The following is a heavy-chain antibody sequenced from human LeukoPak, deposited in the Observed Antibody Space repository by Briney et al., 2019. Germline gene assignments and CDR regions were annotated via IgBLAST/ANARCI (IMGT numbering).Heavy chain of an antibody. CDR3: AKSSLFCSNVSCSYYFDS. CDR1: GGSISSYY. J-gene: IGHJ4*02. Sequence: SETLSLTCTVSGGSISSYYWSWIRQPPGKGLEWIGFIFYSGSTHYNPSLKSRVTMSVDTSKSQFSLKLSSVTAADTAVYYCAKSSLFCSNVSCSYYFDSWGQGTLVTVSS. CDR2: IFYSGST. V-gene: IGHV4-59*01. D-gene: IGHD2-2*01.